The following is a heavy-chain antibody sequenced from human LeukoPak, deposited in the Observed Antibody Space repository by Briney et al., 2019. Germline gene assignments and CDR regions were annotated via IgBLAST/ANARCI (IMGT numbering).Heavy chain of an antibody. CDR1: GFTFTSSA. V-gene: IGHV1-58*02. CDR2: IVVGSGNT. CDR3: AKEKDRWEPQAADY. Sequence: SVKVSCKASGFTFTSSAMQWVRQARGQRLEWIGWIVVGSGNTNYAQKFQERVTITRDMSTSTAYMELSSLRAEDTAVYYCAKEKDRWEPQAADYWGQGTLVTVSS. J-gene: IGHJ4*02. D-gene: IGHD1-26*01.